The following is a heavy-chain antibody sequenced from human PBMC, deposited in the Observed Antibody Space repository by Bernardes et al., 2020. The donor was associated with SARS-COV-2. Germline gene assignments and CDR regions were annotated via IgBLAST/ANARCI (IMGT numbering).Heavy chain of an antibody. V-gene: IGHV4-39*01. J-gene: IGHJ6*02. CDR2: IYYSGST. CDR3: ARHGDTAMAPPYYYYGMDV. Sequence: SETLSLTCTVSGGSISSSSYYWGWIRQPPGKGLEWIGSIYYSGSTYYNPSLKSRVTISVDTSKNQFSLKLSSVTAADTAVYYCARHGDTAMAPPYYYYGMDVWGQGTTVTVSS. D-gene: IGHD5-18*01. CDR1: GGSISSSSYY.